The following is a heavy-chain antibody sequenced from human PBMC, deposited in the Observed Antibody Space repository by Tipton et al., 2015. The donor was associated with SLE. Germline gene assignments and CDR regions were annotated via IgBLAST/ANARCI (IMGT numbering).Heavy chain of an antibody. CDR2: ISRDGSTT. D-gene: IGHD2-15*01. CDR3: ARDPYCSGGYCYSGWFDP. J-gene: IGHJ5*02. Sequence: SLRLSCAASGFTFSSYWMHWVRQAPGKGLVWISRISRDGSTTYYTDSVKGRFTISRDNAKNSLYLQMNSLRAEDTAIYYCARDPYCSGGYCYSGWFDPWGQGTRVTVSS. V-gene: IGHV3-74*01. CDR1: GFTFSSYW.